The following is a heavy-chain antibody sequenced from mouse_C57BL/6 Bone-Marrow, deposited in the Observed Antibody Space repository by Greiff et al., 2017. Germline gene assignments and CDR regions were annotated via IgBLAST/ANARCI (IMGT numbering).Heavy chain of an antibody. D-gene: IGHD1-1*01. V-gene: IGHV7-3*01. CDR2: IRNKANGYTT. J-gene: IGHJ4*01. CDR1: GFTFTDHY. Sequence: EVQGVESGGGLVQPGGSLSLSCAASGFTFTDHYMSWVRQPPGKALEWLGFIRNKANGYTTEYSASVKGRFTISRDNSQSILYLQMNALRAEDSATYYCARWPVVARGDAMDYWGQGTSVTVSS. CDR3: ARWPVVARGDAMDY.